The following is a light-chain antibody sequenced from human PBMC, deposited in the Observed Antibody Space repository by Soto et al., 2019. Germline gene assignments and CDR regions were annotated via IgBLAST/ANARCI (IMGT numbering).Light chain of an antibody. CDR3: QQYNNWPRT. V-gene: IGKV3-15*01. J-gene: IGKJ1*01. CDR2: GAS. Sequence: EIVMTQSPATLSVSPGEGATLSCRASQTVTNNLAWYQQKPGQAPRLLIYGASTRATGIPARFRGRGSGTEFTLTISSLQSEYFAVYYCQQYNNWPRTFGQGTKVEIK. CDR1: QTVTNN.